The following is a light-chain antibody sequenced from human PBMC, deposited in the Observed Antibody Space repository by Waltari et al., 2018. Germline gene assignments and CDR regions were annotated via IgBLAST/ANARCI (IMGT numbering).Light chain of an antibody. V-gene: IGLV8-61*01. CDR1: SGSATTTHY. Sequence: QTVVTQEPSFSVSPGWTVTLTCGLNSGSATTTHYPSWYQQTPARAPVMLIYNTNTSASGIPDRFSGSILGNKAALTITGAQADDDSDYFCVLEMGSGILQFGGGTKLIVL. CDR3: VLEMGSGILQ. J-gene: IGLJ3*02. CDR2: NTN.